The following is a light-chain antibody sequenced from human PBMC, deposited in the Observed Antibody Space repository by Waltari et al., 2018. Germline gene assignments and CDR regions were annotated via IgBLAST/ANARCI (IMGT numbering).Light chain of an antibody. V-gene: IGKV1-5*03. J-gene: IGKJ1*01. Sequence: DIQMTQPPSTLSASVGDRVTITCRASPSISEYLAWYQQKPGKAPKLLIYKASSLESGVSSRFSGSGSGTEFTLTISSLQPDDFATYYCQQYNTYSGTFGRGTTVDVK. CDR2: KAS. CDR1: PSISEY. CDR3: QQYNTYSGT.